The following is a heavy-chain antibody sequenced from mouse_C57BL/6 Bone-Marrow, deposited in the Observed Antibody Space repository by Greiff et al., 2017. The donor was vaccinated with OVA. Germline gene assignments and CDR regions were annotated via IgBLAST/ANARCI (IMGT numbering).Heavy chain of an antibody. D-gene: IGHD1-2*01. CDR2: IHPSDSDT. CDR3: AIELRHWYFDV. Sequence: QVQLKQPGAELVKPGASVKVSCKASGYTFTSYWMHWVKQRPGQGLEWIGRIHPSDSDTNYNQKFKGKATLTVDKSSSTAYMQLSSLTSEDSAVYYCAIELRHWYFDVWGTGTTVTVSS. CDR1: GYTFTSYW. J-gene: IGHJ1*03. V-gene: IGHV1-74*01.